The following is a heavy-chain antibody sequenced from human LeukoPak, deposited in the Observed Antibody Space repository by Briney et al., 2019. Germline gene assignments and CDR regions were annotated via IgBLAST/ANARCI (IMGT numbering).Heavy chain of an antibody. CDR1: GGSFSGYY. Sequence: SETLSLTCAVYGGSFSGYYWSWIRQPPGKGLEWIGEIIHSGSTYYNPSLKSQVTISVDTSKNQFSLKLSSVTAADTAVYYCARVRSIVVVPANTRFDYWGQGTLVTVSS. D-gene: IGHD2-2*01. CDR3: ARVRSIVVVPANTRFDY. CDR2: IIHSGST. V-gene: IGHV4-34*12. J-gene: IGHJ4*02.